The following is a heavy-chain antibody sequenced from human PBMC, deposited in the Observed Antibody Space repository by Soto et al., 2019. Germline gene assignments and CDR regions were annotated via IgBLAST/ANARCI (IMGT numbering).Heavy chain of an antibody. J-gene: IGHJ4*02. D-gene: IGHD4-17*01. CDR3: VRQVGDYYFDQ. CDR2: VFFNGIT. V-gene: IGHV4-39*01. Sequence: SETLSLTYTVSGGSMRSTNYYWGWIRQPPGKGLEWIGNVFFNGITFYKPSLESRVSISVDTSKSQFSQRLNSVTAADTAVYYCVRQVGDYYFDQWGQGTMVTVYS. CDR1: GGSMRSTNYY.